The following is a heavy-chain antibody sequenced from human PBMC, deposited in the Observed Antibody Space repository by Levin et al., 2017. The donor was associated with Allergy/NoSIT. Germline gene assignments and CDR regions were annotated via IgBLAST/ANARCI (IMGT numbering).Heavy chain of an antibody. D-gene: IGHD4-17*01. V-gene: IGHV4-34*01. CDR1: GASFSGYY. CDR2: ISHREST. CDR3: AVFSFRYGTFDI. J-gene: IGHJ3*02. Sequence: SETLSLTCAVYGASFSGYYWSWIRQPPGRGLEWIGEISHRESTTYNPSLKSRVTISLDTSGNQYSLRLDSVTAADTAIYYCAVFSFRYGTFDIWGQGTMVTVSS.